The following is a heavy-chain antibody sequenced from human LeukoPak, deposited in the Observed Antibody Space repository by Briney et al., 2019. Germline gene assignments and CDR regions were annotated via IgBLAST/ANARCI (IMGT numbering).Heavy chain of an antibody. V-gene: IGHV1-18*01. Sequence: ASVKVSCKASGYTFTSYGISSVRQAPGQGLEWMGWISAYNGNTNYAQKFQGRVTMTRNTSISTAYMELSSLRSEDTAVYYCARGLFGQNAFDIWGQGTMVTVSS. J-gene: IGHJ3*02. CDR1: GYTFTSYG. D-gene: IGHD3-10*02. CDR3: ARGLFGQNAFDI. CDR2: ISAYNGNT.